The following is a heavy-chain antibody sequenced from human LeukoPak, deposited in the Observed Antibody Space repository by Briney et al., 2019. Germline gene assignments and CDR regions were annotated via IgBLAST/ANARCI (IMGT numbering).Heavy chain of an antibody. CDR3: ARVNRYSSSWSPWDFDY. J-gene: IGHJ4*02. D-gene: IGHD6-13*01. CDR1: GFTFSDYY. Sequence: GGSLRLSCAASGFTFSDYYMSWIRQAPGKGLEWVSYISSSGSTIYYADSVKGRFTISRDNAKNSLYLQMNSLRAEDTAVYYCARVNRYSSSWSPWDFDYWGQGTLVTVSS. V-gene: IGHV3-11*01. CDR2: ISSSGSTI.